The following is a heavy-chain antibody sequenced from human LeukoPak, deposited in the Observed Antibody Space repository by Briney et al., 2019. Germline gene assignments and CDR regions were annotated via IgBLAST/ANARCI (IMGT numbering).Heavy chain of an antibody. V-gene: IGHV3-7*01. Sequence: PGGSLRLSCAASGFTLSTYWMSWVRQVPGKGLEWVANIKKDGSETYYVDSVKGRFTISRDNAKNSLYLQMNSLRAEDTAVYYCARDPGIPYSGSYGRLFDYWGQGTLVTVSS. J-gene: IGHJ4*02. CDR2: IKKDGSET. CDR1: GFTLSTYW. D-gene: IGHD1-26*01. CDR3: ARDPGIPYSGSYGRLFDY.